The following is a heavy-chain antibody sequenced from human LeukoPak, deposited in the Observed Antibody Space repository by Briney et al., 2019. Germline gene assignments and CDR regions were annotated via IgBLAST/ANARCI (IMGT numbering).Heavy chain of an antibody. Sequence: GGSLRVSCAASGFTFSTYAMSWVRQAPGKGLEWVSVISGSGGSTYYADSVKGRFTISRDNSENTLYLQMNSLRAEDTAVYYCAKDPPQHTDYWGQGTLVTVSS. CDR3: AKDPPQHTDY. CDR1: GFTFSTYA. J-gene: IGHJ4*02. CDR2: ISGSGGST. V-gene: IGHV3-23*01.